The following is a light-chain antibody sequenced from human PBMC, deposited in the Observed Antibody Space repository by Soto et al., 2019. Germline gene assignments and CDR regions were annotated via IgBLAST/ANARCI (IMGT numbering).Light chain of an antibody. Sequence: EIVLTQSPGTLSLSPGERATLSCRASQSVSSSYLAWYPQKPGQAPRLLIYGASCRATGIPDRFSGSGCGTVFTLTISRLEPEDFAVYYCQQYGSSPRTFGQGTKLEIK. CDR1: QSVSSSY. CDR3: QQYGSSPRT. J-gene: IGKJ2*01. V-gene: IGKV3-20*01. CDR2: GAS.